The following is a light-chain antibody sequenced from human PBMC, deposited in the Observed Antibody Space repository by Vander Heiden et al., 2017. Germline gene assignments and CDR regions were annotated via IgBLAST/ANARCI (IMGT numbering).Light chain of an antibody. J-gene: IGKJ4*01. V-gene: IGKV1-39*01. CDR2: AAP. CDR1: QSISSY. Sequence: SQMHQSPSSLSASVGDRVTITCRASQSISSYLNWYQQKPGKAPKLLIYAAPSLQSGVPSRFSGSGSGTDFTLTISSLQPEDFATYYCQQSYSTPRTFGGGTKVEIK. CDR3: QQSYSTPRT.